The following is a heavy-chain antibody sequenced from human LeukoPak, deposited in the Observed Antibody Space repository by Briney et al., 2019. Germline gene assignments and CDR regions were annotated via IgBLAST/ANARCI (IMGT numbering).Heavy chain of an antibody. Sequence: PGGSLRLSCAASGFTFNTYTMYWVRQAPGKGLEWVSGISNSGGSTYYADSVKGRFTISRDNAKNSLYLQMNSLRAEDTAVYYCARDPYSGSYGADYYYYMDVWGKGTTVTISS. CDR2: ISNSGGST. CDR3: ARDPYSGSYGADYYYYMDV. D-gene: IGHD1-26*01. CDR1: GFTFNTYT. V-gene: IGHV3-21*01. J-gene: IGHJ6*03.